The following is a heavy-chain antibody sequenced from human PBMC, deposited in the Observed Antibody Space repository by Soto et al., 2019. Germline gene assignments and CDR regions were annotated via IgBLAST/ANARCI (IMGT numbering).Heavy chain of an antibody. V-gene: IGHV2-5*01. CDR2: IPWTDDT. D-gene: IGHD2-21*02. Sequence: SGPTLVNPTQTLTLTCTFSGFSLSASGVGVGWIRQPPGKALEWLALIPWTDDTRYSPSLKRRLTITRDTSKNQVVLTMTNMDPVHTATHYCAHSLSNCGGDCYRHYYYYYGMDVWGQGTTVTVSS. CDR1: GFSLSASGVG. CDR3: AHSLSNCGGDCYRHYYYYYGMDV. J-gene: IGHJ6*02.